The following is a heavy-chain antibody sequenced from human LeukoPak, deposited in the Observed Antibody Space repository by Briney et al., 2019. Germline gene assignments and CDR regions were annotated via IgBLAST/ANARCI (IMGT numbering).Heavy chain of an antibody. V-gene: IGHV3-23*01. CDR3: AKDGTFGDFDH. D-gene: IGHD3-16*01. CDR1: GFNFSSFV. Sequence: GGPLRLSCVGSGFNFSSFVMNWVRQAPGKGLEWISAISGGAGVTYYADSVKGRFTISRDNSRNSFFLDMNSLRADDTALYYCAKDGTFGDFDHWGQGALVAVSS. CDR2: ISGGAGVT. J-gene: IGHJ4*02.